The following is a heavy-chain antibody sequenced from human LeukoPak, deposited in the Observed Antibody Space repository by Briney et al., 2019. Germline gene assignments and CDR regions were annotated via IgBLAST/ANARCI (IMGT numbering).Heavy chain of an antibody. J-gene: IGHJ4*02. CDR1: GGSISSRSYY. Sequence: SQTLSLTCTVSGGSISSRSYYWSWIRQPAGTGLEWIGPIYTSGSTNYNPSLKSRVTISVDTSKNQFSLRLSSVTAADTAVYYCARGAGGGPMYFFDYWGLGALVTVRS. D-gene: IGHD3-10*02. V-gene: IGHV4-61*02. CDR2: IYTSGST. CDR3: ARGAGGGPMYFFDY.